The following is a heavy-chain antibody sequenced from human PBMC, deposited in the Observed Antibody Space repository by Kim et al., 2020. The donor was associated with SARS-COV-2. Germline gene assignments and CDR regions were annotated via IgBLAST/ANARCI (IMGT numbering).Heavy chain of an antibody. CDR2: SNAGNFDT. D-gene: IGHD1-1*01. Sequence: ASVKVSCKGSGDTFANFAIHWVRQAPGQSLEWMGWSNAGNFDTKYSQEFQGRLTISRDTSASIVYMELSSLRSEDMAVYYCARGRYAGYYGMDVWGQGTTVTVSS. J-gene: IGHJ6*02. CDR3: ARGRYAGYYGMDV. CDR1: GDTFANFA. V-gene: IGHV1-3*02.